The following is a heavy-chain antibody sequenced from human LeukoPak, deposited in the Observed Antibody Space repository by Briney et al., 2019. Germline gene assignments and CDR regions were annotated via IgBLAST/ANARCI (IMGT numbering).Heavy chain of an antibody. Sequence: GALRLSCAASGFTFSDYWIHWVRQAPGKGLVWVSRINTDGSITNYADSVKGRFTISRDNAKNTVYLQMNSLRVEDTAVYYCARVYETNGYLYWGQGSLVTVSS. J-gene: IGHJ4*02. CDR2: INTDGSIT. D-gene: IGHD3-22*01. V-gene: IGHV3-74*01. CDR1: GFTFSDYW. CDR3: ARVYETNGYLY.